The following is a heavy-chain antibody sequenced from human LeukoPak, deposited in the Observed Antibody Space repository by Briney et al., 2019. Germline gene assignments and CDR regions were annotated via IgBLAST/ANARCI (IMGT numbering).Heavy chain of an antibody. D-gene: IGHD3-16*01. Sequence: SVKVSCKASGGTFSSSAISWVRQAPGQGLEWMGGIIPIFGTANYAQKFLDRVTISADESTSTAYMELSSLRSEDTAVYYCATGFRGTDFDYWGQGTLVTVSS. CDR1: GGTFSSSA. CDR2: IIPIFGTA. V-gene: IGHV1-69*13. CDR3: ATGFRGTDFDY. J-gene: IGHJ4*02.